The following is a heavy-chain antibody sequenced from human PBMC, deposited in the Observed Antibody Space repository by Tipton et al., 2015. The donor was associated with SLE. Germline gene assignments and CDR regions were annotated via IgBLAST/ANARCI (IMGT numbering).Heavy chain of an antibody. CDR2: IYYSGST. CDR1: GGSISSHY. CDR3: ARVFSYGDYGDY. D-gene: IGHD4-17*01. J-gene: IGHJ4*02. Sequence: TLSLTCTVSGGSISSHYWSWIRQPPGKGLEWIGYIYYSGSTNYNPSLKSRVTISVDTSKNQFSLKLSSVTAADTAVYYCARVFSYGDYGDYWGQGTLVTVSS. V-gene: IGHV4-59*11.